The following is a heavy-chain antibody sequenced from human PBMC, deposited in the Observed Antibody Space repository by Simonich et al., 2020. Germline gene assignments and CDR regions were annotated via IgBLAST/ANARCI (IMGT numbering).Heavy chain of an antibody. CDR2: ISSSSSYI. D-gene: IGHD3-10*01. CDR1: GFTFSSYS. V-gene: IGHV3-21*05. Sequence: GGGLVKPGGSLRLSCAASGFTFSSYSMNWVRQAPGKGLELVSYISSSSSYIYYADSVKDRFTISRHNAKHSLYLQMKSLRAEDTAVYYCARDTSYYGSGSYYFDYWGQGTLVTVSS. CDR3: ARDTSYYGSGSYYFDY. J-gene: IGHJ4*02.